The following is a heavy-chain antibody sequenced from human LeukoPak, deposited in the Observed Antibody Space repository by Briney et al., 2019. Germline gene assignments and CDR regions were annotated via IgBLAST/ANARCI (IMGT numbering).Heavy chain of an antibody. D-gene: IGHD6-13*01. CDR2: IYYSGST. CDR1: GGSISSGDYY. V-gene: IGHV4-30-4*01. CDR3: ARYGSSSPRYYYMDV. J-gene: IGHJ6*03. Sequence: SQTLPLTCTVSGGSISSGDYYWSWIRQPPGKGLEWIGYIYYSGSTYYNPSLKSRVTISVDTSKNQFSLKLSSVTAADTAVYYCARYGSSSPRYYYMDVWGKGTTVTVSS.